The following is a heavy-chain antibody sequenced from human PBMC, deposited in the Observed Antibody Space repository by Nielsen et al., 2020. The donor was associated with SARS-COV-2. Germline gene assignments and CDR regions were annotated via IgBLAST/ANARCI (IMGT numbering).Heavy chain of an antibody. Sequence: SETLSLTYTVSGGSISSGGYYWSWIRQHPGKGLEWIGYIYYSGSTYYNPSLKSRVTISVDTSKNQFSLKLSSVTAADTAVYYCARDRAAVDIYYYYGMDVWGQGTTVTVSS. CDR3: ARDRAAVDIYYYYGMDV. J-gene: IGHJ6*02. V-gene: IGHV4-31*03. D-gene: IGHD6-13*01. CDR1: GGSISSGGYY. CDR2: IYYSGST.